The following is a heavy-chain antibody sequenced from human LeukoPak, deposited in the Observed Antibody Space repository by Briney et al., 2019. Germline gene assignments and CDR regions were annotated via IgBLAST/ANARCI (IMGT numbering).Heavy chain of an antibody. J-gene: IGHJ4*02. Sequence: PGGSLRLSCAASGFTFSDYYMSWIRQAPGKGLEWVSYINIDSITVNYADSVKGRFTISRDNAKNSLYLQMNSLRAEDTAVYYCSTAKFDNWGQGTLVTVSS. CDR2: INIDSITV. CDR1: GFTFSDYY. CDR3: STAKFDN. V-gene: IGHV3-11*04.